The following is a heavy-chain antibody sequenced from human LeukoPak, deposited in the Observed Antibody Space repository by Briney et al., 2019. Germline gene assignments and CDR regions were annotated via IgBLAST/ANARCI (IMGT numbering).Heavy chain of an antibody. CDR2: INHSGST. D-gene: IGHD6-6*01. Sequence: SETLSLTCAVYGGSFSGYYWSWIRQPPGKGLEWIGEINHSGSTNYNPSLKSRVTISVDTSKNQFSLKLSSVTAADTAVYYCARRAIAARPWDHWGQGTLVTVSS. CDR1: GGSFSGYY. CDR3: ARRAIAARPWDH. J-gene: IGHJ4*02. V-gene: IGHV4-34*01.